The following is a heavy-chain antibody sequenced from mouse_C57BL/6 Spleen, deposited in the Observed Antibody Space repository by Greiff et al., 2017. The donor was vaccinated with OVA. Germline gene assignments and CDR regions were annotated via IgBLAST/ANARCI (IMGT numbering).Heavy chain of an antibody. Sequence: QVQLQQPGAELVMPGASVKLSCKASGYTFTSYWMHWVKQRPGQGLEWIGEIDPSDSYTNYNQKFKGKSTLTVDKSSSTAYMQLSSLTSEDSAVYYCAVTWEGLVSWAQGTLVTVSA. V-gene: IGHV1-69*01. CDR1: GYTFTSYW. CDR2: IDPSDSYT. J-gene: IGHJ3*01. D-gene: IGHD4-1*01. CDR3: AVTWEGLVS.